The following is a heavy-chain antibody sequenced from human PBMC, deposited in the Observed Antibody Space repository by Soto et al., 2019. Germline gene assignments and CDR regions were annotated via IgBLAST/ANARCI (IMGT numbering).Heavy chain of an antibody. CDR3: AKSEQWLVIKWIDY. Sequence: EVQLLESGGGLVQPGGSLRLSCAASGFTFSSYAMSWVRQAPGKGLEWVSAISGSGGSTYYADSVKGRFTISRDNSKNTRYLQMNSLRAEDTAVYYCAKSEQWLVIKWIDYWGQGTLVTVSS. D-gene: IGHD6-19*01. J-gene: IGHJ4*02. V-gene: IGHV3-23*01. CDR1: GFTFSSYA. CDR2: ISGSGGST.